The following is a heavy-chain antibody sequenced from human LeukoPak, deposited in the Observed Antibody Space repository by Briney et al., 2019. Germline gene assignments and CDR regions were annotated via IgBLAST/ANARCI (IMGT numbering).Heavy chain of an antibody. V-gene: IGHV3-48*03. J-gene: IGHJ3*02. Sequence: GGSLRLSCAASGFTFSSYEMNWVRQAPGKGLEWVSYISSSGSTIYYADSVKGRFTISRDNAKNSLYLQMNSLRAKDTAVYYCAVLFSSGWYGGFDAFDIWGQGTMVTVSS. CDR1: GFTFSSYE. CDR2: ISSSGSTI. D-gene: IGHD6-19*01. CDR3: AVLFSSGWYGGFDAFDI.